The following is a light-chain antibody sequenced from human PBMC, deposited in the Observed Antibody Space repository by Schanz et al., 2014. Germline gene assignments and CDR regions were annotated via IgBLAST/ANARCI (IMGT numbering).Light chain of an antibody. Sequence: DIQMTQSPSTLSASVGDRVTITCRASQSISSWLAWYQQKPGKAPKVLIYDASNLESGVPSRFTGRGSGTDSTLTISSLQPEDFATYYCQQTYSTPYTFGQGTKLEIK. CDR3: QQTYSTPYT. J-gene: IGKJ2*01. CDR2: DAS. V-gene: IGKV1-5*01. CDR1: QSISSW.